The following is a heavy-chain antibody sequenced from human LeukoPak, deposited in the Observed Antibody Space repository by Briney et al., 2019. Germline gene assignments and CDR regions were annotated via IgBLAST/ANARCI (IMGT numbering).Heavy chain of an antibody. CDR2: IKQDGDEK. V-gene: IGHV3-7*03. D-gene: IGHD3-10*01. CDR1: GFTFSSYG. J-gene: IGHJ6*04. Sequence: PGGSLRLSCAASGFTFSSYGMHWVRQAPGKGLEWVANIKQDGDEKYYVDSVKGRFTISRDNAKNSLYLQMNSLRAEDTAVYYCAKDQTRTMVRGSNVWGKGTTVTVSS. CDR3: AKDQTRTMVRGSNV.